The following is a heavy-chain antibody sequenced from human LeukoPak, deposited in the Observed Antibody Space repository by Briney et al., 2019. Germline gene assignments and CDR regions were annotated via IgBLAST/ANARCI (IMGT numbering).Heavy chain of an antibody. CDR3: ARAKRGTPLPISYYYYAMDG. J-gene: IGHJ6*02. Sequence: GGSLRLSCAASGFTFSPYAMNWVRQAPGKGLEWVSGISGSGTTTYYADSVKGRLPIPRNNSKNTLYLQLSSLRAEDTAVYFCARAKRGTPLPISYYYYAMDGWGQGTTVTVSS. CDR2: ISGSGTTT. V-gene: IGHV3-23*01. D-gene: IGHD1-1*01. CDR1: GFTFSPYA.